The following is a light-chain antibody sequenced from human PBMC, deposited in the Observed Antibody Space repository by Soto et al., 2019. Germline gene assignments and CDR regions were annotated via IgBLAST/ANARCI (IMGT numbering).Light chain of an antibody. J-gene: IGKJ4*01. Sequence: EIVMTQSPATLSVSPGERATLSCWASQSISSNLAWYQQKAGQAPRLLIYGASTRATGIPARFSGSQSGTEFTLTISSLLSEDFAVYSCQQYNNWPLTFGGGTKVDIK. V-gene: IGKV3-15*01. CDR3: QQYNNWPLT. CDR1: QSISSN. CDR2: GAS.